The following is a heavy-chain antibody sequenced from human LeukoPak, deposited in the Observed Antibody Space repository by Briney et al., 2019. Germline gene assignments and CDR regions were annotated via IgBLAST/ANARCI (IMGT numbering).Heavy chain of an antibody. CDR1: GFNVSSDY. CDR3: AREDRWMGGFDY. J-gene: IGHJ4*02. CDR2: IYSADTT. Sequence: GGSLRLSCAASGFNVSSDYMTWVRQAPGKGLEWVSIIYSADTTYYADSVRGRFTISRDNSKNTLYLQMNSLRAEDSAVYYCAREDRWMGGFDYWGQGTLVTVSS. V-gene: IGHV3-66*01. D-gene: IGHD2-15*01.